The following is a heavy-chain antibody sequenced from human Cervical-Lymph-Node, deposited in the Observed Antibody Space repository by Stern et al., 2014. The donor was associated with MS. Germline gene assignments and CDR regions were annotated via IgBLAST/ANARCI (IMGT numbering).Heavy chain of an antibody. D-gene: IGHD7-27*01. Sequence: EMQLVESGGGLVQPGGSLGLSCTPSGFIFSNYWMSWVRQAPGKGLEWVANIRQDGSDKYYVESVKGRFTISRDNAKNSLYLQMGSLRIEDTAVYYCARADWGSIVDWGQGTLVTVSS. CDR2: IRQDGSDK. CDR3: ARADWGSIVD. J-gene: IGHJ4*02. CDR1: GFIFSNYW. V-gene: IGHV3-7*01.